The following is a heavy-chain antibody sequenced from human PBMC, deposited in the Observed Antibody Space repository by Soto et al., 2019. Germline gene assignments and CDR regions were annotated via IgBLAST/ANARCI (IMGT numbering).Heavy chain of an antibody. D-gene: IGHD4-17*01. CDR2: ISSNSDTI. V-gene: IGHV3-9*02. Sequence: EVQLVESGGGLVQPGRSLRLSCVASGFTADDYAMHWVRQAPGKGLEWVSGISSNSDTIDYADSVRGRFTMSRDNAKNSLFLQMYKLRPEETALCYCAKDMKWGGMTTIRYFDSWGQGTLVTVSS. CDR1: GFTADDYA. CDR3: AKDMKWGGMTTIRYFDS. J-gene: IGHJ4*02.